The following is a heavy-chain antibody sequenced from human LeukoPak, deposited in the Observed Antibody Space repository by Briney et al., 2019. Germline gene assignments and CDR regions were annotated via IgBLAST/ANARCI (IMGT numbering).Heavy chain of an antibody. Sequence: PGGSLRRSCAASGINFRSSGMHWVRQAPGKGLEWVTFIQNDGSDKYYAASVKGRFTISRDNSKNTVYLHMASLRADDTALYYCAREGGRAVPGRFDQWGQGTLVTVSS. CDR3: AREGGRAVPGRFDQ. CDR2: IQNDGSDK. J-gene: IGHJ4*02. CDR1: GINFRSSG. D-gene: IGHD6-13*01. V-gene: IGHV3-30*02.